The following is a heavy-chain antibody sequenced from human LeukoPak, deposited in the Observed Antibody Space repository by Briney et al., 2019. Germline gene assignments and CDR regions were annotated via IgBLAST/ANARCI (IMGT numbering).Heavy chain of an antibody. D-gene: IGHD1-26*01. V-gene: IGHV1-2*02. CDR3: ARVGWELLGPEFDY. Sequence: ASVKVSCKASGYTFTGYYMHWVRQAPGQGLEWMGWINPNSGGTNYAQKFQGRVTMTRDTSISTAHMELSRLRSDDTAVYYCARVGWELLGPEFDYWGQGTLVTVSS. CDR1: GYTFTGYY. J-gene: IGHJ4*02. CDR2: INPNSGGT.